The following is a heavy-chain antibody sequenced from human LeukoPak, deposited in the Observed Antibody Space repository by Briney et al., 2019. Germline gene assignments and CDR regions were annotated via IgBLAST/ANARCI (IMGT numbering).Heavy chain of an antibody. Sequence: GGSLRLSCTASGFPLSSYSISWVRQAPGKGLEWISYISSSSSNIYYLDSVQGRLTVSRDNERNSLFLQTDSPRAEATAVYYCVRVKATYFDYWGQGSLVTVSS. D-gene: IGHD1-26*01. CDR1: GFPLSSYS. V-gene: IGHV3-48*01. CDR2: ISSSSSNI. CDR3: VRVKATYFDY. J-gene: IGHJ4*02.